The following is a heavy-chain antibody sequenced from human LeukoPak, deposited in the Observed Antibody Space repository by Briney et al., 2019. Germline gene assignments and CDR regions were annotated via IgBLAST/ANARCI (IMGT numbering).Heavy chain of an antibody. V-gene: IGHV4-59*01. CDR3: ARAKAYYDFWSGYSYYYYGMDV. CDR2: IYYSGST. CDR1: GGSISRYY. J-gene: IGHJ6*02. Sequence: SETLSLTCTVSGGSISRYYWRWIRQPPGKGLEWIGYIYYSGSTNYNPSLKSRVTISVDTSKNQFSLKLSSVTAADTAVYYCARAKAYYDFWSGYSYYYYGMDVWGQGTTVTVSS. D-gene: IGHD3-3*01.